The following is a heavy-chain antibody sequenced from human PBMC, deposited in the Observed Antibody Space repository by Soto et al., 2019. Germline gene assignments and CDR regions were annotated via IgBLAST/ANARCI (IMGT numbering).Heavy chain of an antibody. D-gene: IGHD2-2*01. V-gene: IGHV4-30-2*01. CDR1: GGSNSSAGYS. J-gene: IGHJ5*02. CDR2: INNSERT. CDR3: ARVPDR. Sequence: SETMSLTCAVFGGSNSSAGYSSRLIRQPPGKGLEWSGYINNSERTYYKQSLKRQVKKTVDRSKNQFTMKLSTVTAADTAVYYCARVPDRWGQGTRVTVS.